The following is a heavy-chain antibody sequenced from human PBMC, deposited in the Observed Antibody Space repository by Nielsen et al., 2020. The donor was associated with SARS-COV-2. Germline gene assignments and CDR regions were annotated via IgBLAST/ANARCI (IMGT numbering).Heavy chain of an antibody. J-gene: IGHJ6*02. V-gene: IGHV1-69*04. Sequence: SVKVSCKASGGTFSSYAISWVRQAPGQGLEWVGRIIPILGIANYAQKFQGRVTITADKSTSTAYMELSSLRSEDTAVYYCARDGDDYYYYGMDVWGQGTTVTVSS. CDR1: GGTFSSYA. CDR3: ARDGDDYYYYGMDV. CDR2: IIPILGIA.